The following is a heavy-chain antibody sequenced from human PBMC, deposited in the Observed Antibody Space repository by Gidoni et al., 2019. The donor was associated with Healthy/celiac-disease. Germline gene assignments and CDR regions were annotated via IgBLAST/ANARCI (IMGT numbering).Heavy chain of an antibody. J-gene: IGHJ3*02. CDR1: GFTFSSYG. CDR3: ARVYDSSGYLGYAFDI. V-gene: IGHV3-33*01. Sequence: QVQLVESGGGVVQPGRSLRLSCAASGFTFSSYGMHWVRQAPGKGLEWVAVIWYDGSNKYYADSVKGRFTISRDNSKNTLYLQMNSLRAEDTAVYYCARVYDSSGYLGYAFDIWGQGTMVTVSS. CDR2: IWYDGSNK. D-gene: IGHD3-22*01.